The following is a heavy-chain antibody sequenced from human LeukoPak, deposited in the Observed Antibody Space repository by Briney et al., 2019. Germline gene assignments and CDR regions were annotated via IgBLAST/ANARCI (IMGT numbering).Heavy chain of an antibody. D-gene: IGHD6-13*01. J-gene: IGHJ4*02. CDR3: ARALSSRGWYYFDY. V-gene: IGHV3-53*01. CDR2: IYSGGST. Sequence: GGSLRLSCAASGFTVSDNYMSWVRQAPEKGLEWVSVIYSGGSTYYADSVKGRFTISRDNSKSTLYLQMNSLRAEDTAVYYCARALSSRGWYYFDYWGQGTLVTVSS. CDR1: GFTVSDNY.